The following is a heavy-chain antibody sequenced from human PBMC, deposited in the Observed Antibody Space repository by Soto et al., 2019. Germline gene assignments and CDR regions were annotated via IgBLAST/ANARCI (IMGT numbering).Heavy chain of an antibody. CDR3: ARGAYYYDSSGYISHDAFDI. CDR1: GGTFSSYA. Sequence: QVQLVQSGAEVKKPGSSVKVSCKASGGTFSSYAISWVRQAPGQGLEWMGGIIPIFGTANYAQKFQGRVTITADESTSTAYMALSSLRSEDTAVYYCARGAYYYDSSGYISHDAFDIWGQGTMVTVSS. J-gene: IGHJ3*02. D-gene: IGHD3-22*01. V-gene: IGHV1-69*01. CDR2: IIPIFGTA.